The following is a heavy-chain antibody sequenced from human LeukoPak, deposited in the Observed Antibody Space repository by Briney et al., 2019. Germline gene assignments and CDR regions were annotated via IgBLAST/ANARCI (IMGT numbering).Heavy chain of an antibody. V-gene: IGHV4-38-2*01. Sequence: SETLSLTCAVTGNSTTSSNYWGWIRQPPGKGLQWIGSIYHSGSIFYNPSPKSRATISVDTSKNRFSLKLSSVTAADTAVYYCAGQHDAIGYYLYWGQGTLVTVSS. CDR2: IYHSGSI. J-gene: IGHJ4*02. CDR1: GNSTTSSNY. CDR3: AGQHDAIGYYLY. D-gene: IGHD3-22*01.